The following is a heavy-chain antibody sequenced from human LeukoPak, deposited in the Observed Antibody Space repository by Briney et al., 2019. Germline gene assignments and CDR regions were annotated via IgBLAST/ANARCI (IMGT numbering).Heavy chain of an antibody. CDR2: ISYDGSNK. D-gene: IGHD2-2*01. CDR3: ARVGLSTRSAIGDC. J-gene: IGHJ4*02. Sequence: SCKASGGTFSSYAMHWVRQAPGKGLEWVAVISYDGSNKYYADSVKGRFTISRDNSKNTLYLQMNSLRAEDTAVYYCARVGLSTRSAIGDCWGQGTLVTVSS. CDR1: GGTFSSYA. V-gene: IGHV3-30-3*01.